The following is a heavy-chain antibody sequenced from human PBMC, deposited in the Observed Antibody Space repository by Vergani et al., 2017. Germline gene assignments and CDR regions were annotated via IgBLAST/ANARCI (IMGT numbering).Heavy chain of an antibody. Sequence: QVQLVQSGAEVKKPGSSVKVSCKASGGTFSSYAISWVRQAPGQGLEWMGRIIPILGIANYAQKFQGRVTITADKSTSTAYMELSSLRSEDTAVYYCARGGSSSGQRPHPYYYYGMDVWGQGTTVTVSS. V-gene: IGHV1-69*04. CDR1: GGTFSSYA. CDR3: ARGGSSSGQRPHPYYYYGMDV. J-gene: IGHJ6*02. D-gene: IGHD6-6*01. CDR2: IIPILGIA.